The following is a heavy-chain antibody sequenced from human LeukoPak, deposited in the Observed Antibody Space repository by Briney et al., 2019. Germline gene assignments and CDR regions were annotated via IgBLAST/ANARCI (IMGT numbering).Heavy chain of an antibody. V-gene: IGHV3-21*01. CDR1: GFTFSSYS. CDR2: ISSSSCYI. Sequence: GCLRLSCAASGFTFSSYSMNWVRQAPGKGLEWVSSISSSSCYIYYADSVKGRFTISRDNAKNSLYLQMNSLRAEDTAVYYCAGTSVAGGGDDYWGQGTLVTVSS. D-gene: IGHD6-19*01. CDR3: AGTSVAGGGDDY. J-gene: IGHJ4*02.